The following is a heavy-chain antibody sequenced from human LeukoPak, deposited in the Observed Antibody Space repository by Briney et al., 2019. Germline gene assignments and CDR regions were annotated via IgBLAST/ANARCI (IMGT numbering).Heavy chain of an antibody. CDR2: IYYSGST. V-gene: IGHV4-61*08. J-gene: IGHJ4*02. CDR3: ARKDYGDYSFDY. Sequence: SETLSLTCTVSGGSVSSGGYYWSWIRQPPGKGLEWIGYIYYSGSTNYNPSLKSRVTISVDTSKNQFSLKLTSVTAADTAVYYCARKDYGDYSFDYWGQGTLVTVSS. CDR1: GGSVSSGGYY. D-gene: IGHD4-17*01.